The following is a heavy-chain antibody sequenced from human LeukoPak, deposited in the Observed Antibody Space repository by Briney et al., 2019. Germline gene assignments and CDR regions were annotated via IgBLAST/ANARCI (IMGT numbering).Heavy chain of an antibody. CDR2: FHVSGST. V-gene: IGHV4-4*09. CDR3: TRRTRIAAGVYNIDF. J-gene: IGHJ4*02. Sequence: SETLSLTCTVSGDSISNYYWSWIRQPPGRGLEWIGFFHVSGSTSSNPSLKSRVTISVDTSKNHFSLRLSSVTAADTAVYYCTRRTRIAAGVYNIDFWGQGTLVTVSS. CDR1: GDSISNYY. D-gene: IGHD6-25*01.